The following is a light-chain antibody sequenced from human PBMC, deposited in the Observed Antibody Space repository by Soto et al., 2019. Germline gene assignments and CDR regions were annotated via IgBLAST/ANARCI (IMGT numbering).Light chain of an antibody. J-gene: IGLJ2*01. CDR2: SNN. CDR1: SSNIGINH. CDR3: AAWDVSLSGPV. V-gene: IGLV1-47*02. Sequence: QAVVTQPPSASGTPGQRVTISCSGSSSNIGINHVYWYEQLPGTAPKLLIYSNNQRPSGVPDRFSGSKSGTSASLAISGLRSEDEADYYCAAWDVSLSGPVFGGGTKLTVL.